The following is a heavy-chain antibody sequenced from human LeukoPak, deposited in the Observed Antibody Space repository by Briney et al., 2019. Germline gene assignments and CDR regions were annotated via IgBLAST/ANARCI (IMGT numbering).Heavy chain of an antibody. Sequence: SQTLSLTCTVSGGSISSGSYYWSWIRQPAGKGLEWIGRIYTSGGTNYNPSLKSRVSISVDTSKNQFSPKLNSVTAADTAVYYCARVTSGGYLDSWGQGTLVTVSS. CDR1: GGSISSGSYY. D-gene: IGHD3-22*01. CDR3: ARVTSGGYLDS. CDR2: IYTSGGT. V-gene: IGHV4-61*02. J-gene: IGHJ4*02.